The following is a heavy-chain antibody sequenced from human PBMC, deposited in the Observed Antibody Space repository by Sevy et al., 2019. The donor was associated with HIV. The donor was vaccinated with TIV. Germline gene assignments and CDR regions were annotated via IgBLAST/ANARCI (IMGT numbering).Heavy chain of an antibody. J-gene: IGHJ4*02. D-gene: IGHD2-15*01. CDR2: ISALNGDT. CDR1: GYTFTSYR. CDR3: ARAYCSAGSCYSLAH. Sequence: ASVKVSCKASGYTFTSYRIYWVRQAPGQGFEWMGWISALNGDTNYVPSLQGRVTMITDTSTTTAYMELRSLRSADTAVYYCARAYCSAGSCYSLAHWGQGTLVTVSS. V-gene: IGHV1-18*01.